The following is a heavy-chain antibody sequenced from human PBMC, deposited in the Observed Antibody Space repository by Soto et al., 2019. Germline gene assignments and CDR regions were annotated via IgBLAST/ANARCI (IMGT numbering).Heavy chain of an antibody. J-gene: IGHJ4*02. V-gene: IGHV4-30-4*01. Sequence: QVQLQESGPGLVKPSQTLSLTCTVSGGSISRDDYYWSWIRQAPGKGLEWIGHIYYIGITDYNPSLKSRLTISIDTSRNQFSLELTSVSAADTAVYYCARDRSNSPDFFDYWGQGTLVTVSS. CDR2: IYYIGIT. CDR3: ARDRSNSPDFFDY. D-gene: IGHD6-13*01. CDR1: GGSISRDDYY.